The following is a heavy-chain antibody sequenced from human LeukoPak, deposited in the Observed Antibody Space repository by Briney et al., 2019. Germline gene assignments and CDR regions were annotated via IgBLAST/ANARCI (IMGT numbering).Heavy chain of an antibody. CDR2: ISASGGST. Sequence: GGSLRLSCAASGFTFSSYTMNWVRQAPGKGLEWVSGISASGGSTYYADSVKGRFTISRDNSKNTLYLQMNSLRAEDTAVYYCAKDLLARPDYWGQGTLVTVSS. CDR3: AKDLLARPDY. V-gene: IGHV3-23*01. D-gene: IGHD2/OR15-2a*01. J-gene: IGHJ4*02. CDR1: GFTFSSYT.